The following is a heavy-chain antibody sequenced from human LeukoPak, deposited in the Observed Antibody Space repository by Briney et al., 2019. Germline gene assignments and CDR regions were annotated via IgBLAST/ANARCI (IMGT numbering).Heavy chain of an antibody. V-gene: IGHV3-53*01. CDR3: AKSQSGSCSGGSCSCDY. CDR2: IYSGGST. Sequence: GGSLRLSCAASGFTVSSNYMSWVRQAPGKGLEWVSVIYSGGSTYYADSVKGRFTISRDISRNTLYLQMNSLRAEDTAVYYCAKSQSGSCSGGSCSCDYWGQGTLVTVSS. D-gene: IGHD2-15*01. CDR1: GFTVSSNY. J-gene: IGHJ4*02.